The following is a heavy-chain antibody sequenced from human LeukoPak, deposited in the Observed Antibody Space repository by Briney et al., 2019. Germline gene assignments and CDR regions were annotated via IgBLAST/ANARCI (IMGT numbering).Heavy chain of an antibody. CDR1: GYTFTGYY. D-gene: IGHD3-3*01. V-gene: IGHV1-2*06. Sequence: ASVTVSFKASGYTFTGYYMHWVRQAPGQGLEWMGRINPNSGGTNYAQKFQGRVTMTRDTSISTAYMELSRLRSDDTAVYYCARDRSPHDFWSGYYTGGSGMDVWGQGTTVTVSS. CDR2: INPNSGGT. CDR3: ARDRSPHDFWSGYYTGGSGMDV. J-gene: IGHJ6*02.